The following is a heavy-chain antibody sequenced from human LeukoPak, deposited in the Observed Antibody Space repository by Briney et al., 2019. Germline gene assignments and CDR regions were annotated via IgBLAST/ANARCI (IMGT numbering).Heavy chain of an antibody. D-gene: IGHD3-22*01. V-gene: IGHV3-73*01. J-gene: IGHJ4*02. Sequence: PGGSLRLSCAASGFTFSGSAMHWVSQASGKGLEWVGRIRSKANSYATAYAASVKGRFTIFRDDSKNTAYLQMNSLKTEDTAVYYCTSRGYYYDSSGYLDYWGQGTLVTVSS. CDR1: GFTFSGSA. CDR3: TSRGYYYDSSGYLDY. CDR2: IRSKANSYAT.